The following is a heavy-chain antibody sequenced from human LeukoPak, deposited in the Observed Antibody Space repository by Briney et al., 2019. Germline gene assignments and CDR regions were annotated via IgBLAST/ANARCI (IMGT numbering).Heavy chain of an antibody. Sequence: GGSLRLSCAASGFTFSTNSMNWVRQAPGKGLEWVSSIGISSSHTFYADSVKGRFTISRDNAENSVYLQMNSLRAEDTAVYYCAKDLTTVATPYYYHYMDVWGKGTTVTVSS. CDR2: IGISSSHT. J-gene: IGHJ6*03. CDR3: AKDLTTVATPYYYHYMDV. CDR1: GFTFSTNS. V-gene: IGHV3-21*01. D-gene: IGHD4-23*01.